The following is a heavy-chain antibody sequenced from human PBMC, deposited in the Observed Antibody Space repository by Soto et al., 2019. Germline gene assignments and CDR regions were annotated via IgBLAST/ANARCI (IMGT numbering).Heavy chain of an antibody. V-gene: IGHV4-31*03. D-gene: IGHD6-13*01. Sequence: QVQLQESGPGLVKPSQTLSLTCTVSGGSISSGGYYWSWIRQHPGKGLEWIGYIYYSGSTYYNPSLKSRVTISGDTSKNQFSLTLSSVTAADTAVYYCARDSVPSSSWLVDYYYGMDVWGQGTTVTVSS. CDR2: IYYSGST. CDR3: ARDSVPSSSWLVDYYYGMDV. CDR1: GGSISSGGYY. J-gene: IGHJ6*02.